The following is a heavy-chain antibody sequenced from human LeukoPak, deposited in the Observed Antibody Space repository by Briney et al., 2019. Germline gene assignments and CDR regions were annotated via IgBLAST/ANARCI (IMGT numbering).Heavy chain of an antibody. CDR1: GFTVSSNY. CDR3: ARGFLPYDSSGADAFDI. J-gene: IGHJ3*02. D-gene: IGHD3-22*01. Sequence: PGGSLRLSCAASGFTVSSNYMSWVRQAPGKGLEWVPVIYSGGSTYYADSVKGRFTISRDNSKNTLYLQMNSLRAEDTAVYYCARGFLPYDSSGADAFDIWGQGTMVTVSS. V-gene: IGHV3-66*01. CDR2: IYSGGST.